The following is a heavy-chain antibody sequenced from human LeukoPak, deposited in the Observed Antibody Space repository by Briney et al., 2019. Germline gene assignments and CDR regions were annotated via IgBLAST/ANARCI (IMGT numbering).Heavy chain of an antibody. CDR1: GGSISSYY. Sequence: PSETLSLTCTVSGGSISSYYWGWIRQPPGKGLEWIGCVYYTGRTNYNPSLKSRVTISVDTSKNQFSLKLSSVTAADTAVYCCARAVDSGWYVFDYWGQGTLVTVSS. CDR2: VYYTGRT. D-gene: IGHD6-19*01. CDR3: ARAVDSGWYVFDY. J-gene: IGHJ4*02. V-gene: IGHV4-59*01.